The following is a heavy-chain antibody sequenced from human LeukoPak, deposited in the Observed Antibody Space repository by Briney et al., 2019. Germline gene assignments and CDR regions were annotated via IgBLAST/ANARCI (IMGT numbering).Heavy chain of an antibody. CDR3: VTSIDLAGWGGFDV. J-gene: IGHJ3*01. CDR2: IYHSGST. CDR1: GVSISSGHW. Sequence: PSETLSLTCAVSGVSISSGHWWSWARQPPGKGLEWIGEIYHSGSTNYNASLKSRVTISVDTSKNQFSLKVNSVTVADTAVYYCVTSIDLAGWGGFDVWGQGRMVTVSS. D-gene: IGHD1-26*01. V-gene: IGHV4-4*02.